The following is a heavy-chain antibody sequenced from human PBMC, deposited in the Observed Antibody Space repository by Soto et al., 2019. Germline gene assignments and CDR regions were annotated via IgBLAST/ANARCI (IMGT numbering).Heavy chain of an antibody. V-gene: IGHV1-69*01. CDR1: GGTFSSYA. D-gene: IGHD2-21*02. Sequence: QVQLVQSGAEVKKPGSSVKVSCKASGGTFSSYAISWVRQAPGQGLEWMGGIIPIFGTANYAQKFQGRVTITADESTSTAYMELSSLRSEDTAVYCCARDTAVVSGTYYYGMDVWGQGTTVTVSS. CDR3: ARDTAVVSGTYYYGMDV. J-gene: IGHJ6*02. CDR2: IIPIFGTA.